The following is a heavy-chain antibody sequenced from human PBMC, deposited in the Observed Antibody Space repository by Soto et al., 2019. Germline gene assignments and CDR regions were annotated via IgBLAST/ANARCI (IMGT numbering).Heavy chain of an antibody. CDR2: IYYSGST. CDR1: GGSISSGGYY. D-gene: IGHD5-12*01. V-gene: IGHV4-31*03. CDR3: ARDGGCDWVRYFDY. J-gene: IGHJ4*02. Sequence: SETLSLTCTVSGGSISSGGYYWSWIRQHPGKGLEWIGYIYYSGSTYYNPSLKSRVTISVDTSKNQFSLKLSSVTAADTAVYYCARDGGCDWVRYFDYWGQGTLVTVSS.